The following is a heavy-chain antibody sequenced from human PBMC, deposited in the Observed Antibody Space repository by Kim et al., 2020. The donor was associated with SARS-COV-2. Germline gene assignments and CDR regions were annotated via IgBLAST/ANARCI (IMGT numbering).Heavy chain of an antibody. CDR3: ARVWYYGDYGGRYYFDY. V-gene: IGHV3-21*01. CDR1: GFTFSSYS. J-gene: IGHJ4*02. D-gene: IGHD4-17*01. Sequence: GGSLRLSCAASGFTFSSYSMNWVRQAPGKGLEWVSSISSSSSYIYYADSVKGRFTISRDNAKNSLYLQMNSLRAEDTAVYYCARVWYYGDYGGRYYFDYWGQGTLVTVSS. CDR2: ISSSSSYI.